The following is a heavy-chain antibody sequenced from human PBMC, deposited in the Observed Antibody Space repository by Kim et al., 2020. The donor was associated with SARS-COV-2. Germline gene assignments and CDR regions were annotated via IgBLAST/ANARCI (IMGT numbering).Heavy chain of an antibody. D-gene: IGHD3-10*01. CDR2: IYPGDSDT. J-gene: IGHJ4*02. CDR3: ARLGGYYGSGSPYVDY. CDR1: GYSFTSYW. Sequence: GESLKISCKGSGYSFTSYWIGWVRQMPGKGLEWMGIIYPGDSDTRYSPSFQGQVTISADKSISTAYLQWSSLKASDTAMYYCARLGGYYGSGSPYVDYWGQGTLVTVSS. V-gene: IGHV5-51*01.